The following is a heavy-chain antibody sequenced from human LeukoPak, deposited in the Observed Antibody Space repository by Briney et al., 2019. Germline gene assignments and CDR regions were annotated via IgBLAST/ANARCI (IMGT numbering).Heavy chain of an antibody. Sequence: SGGSLRLSCAACGFTFRSYSMNWVRQAPGKGLEWVSYISSSSSTIYYADSVKGRFTISRDNAKNSLYLQMNSLRAEDTAVYYCARDDAHGDYWGQGTLVTVSS. CDR2: ISSSSSTI. J-gene: IGHJ4*02. CDR1: GFTFRSYS. CDR3: ARDDAHGDY. V-gene: IGHV3-48*01.